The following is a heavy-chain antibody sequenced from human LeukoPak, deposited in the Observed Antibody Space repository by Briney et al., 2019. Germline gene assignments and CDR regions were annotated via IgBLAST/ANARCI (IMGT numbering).Heavy chain of an antibody. D-gene: IGHD3-9*01. CDR1: GFTFSSYE. CDR2: ISSSGSTR. V-gene: IGHV3-48*03. CDR3: ARELRTRVLRYFDWPGEYYFDY. Sequence: PGGSLRLSCAASGFTFSSYEMNWVRQAPGKGLEWVSYISSSGSTRYYADSVKGRFTISRDNAKNSLYLQMNSLRAEDTAVYYCARELRTRVLRYFDWPGEYYFDYWGQGTLVTVSS. J-gene: IGHJ4*02.